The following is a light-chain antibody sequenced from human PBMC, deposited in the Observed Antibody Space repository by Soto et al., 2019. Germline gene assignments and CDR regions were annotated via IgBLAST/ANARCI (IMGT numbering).Light chain of an antibody. CDR3: IQALQTPIT. V-gene: IGKV2-28*01. CDR1: QSLLHSNGYNY. J-gene: IGKJ4*01. CDR2: LVS. Sequence: DIVMTQSPLSLPVTPGESVSISCRSSQSLLHSNGYNYLEWYLQKTGQSPQLLIYLVSNRTSGVPHRFSGSGSCIVFTLQISRVEAEDVGVYYCIQALQTPITFGGGTKVE.